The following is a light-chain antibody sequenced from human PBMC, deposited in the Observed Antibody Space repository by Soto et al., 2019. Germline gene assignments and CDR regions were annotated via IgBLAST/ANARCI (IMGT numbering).Light chain of an antibody. CDR2: GAS. V-gene: IGKV3-15*01. J-gene: IGKJ5*01. CDR3: KQYKEWPPFT. CDR1: QSISRN. Sequence: EIVMTQSPATLSVSPGERATLSCRASQSISRNLAWYQQIPGQAPRLLIYGASTRATDIPARFSGSGSGTEFTLTISSLQSEDFAVYYCKQYKEWPPFTFGQGTRLEIK.